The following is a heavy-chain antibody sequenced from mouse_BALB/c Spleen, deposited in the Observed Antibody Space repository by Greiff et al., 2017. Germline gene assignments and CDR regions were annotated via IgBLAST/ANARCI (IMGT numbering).Heavy chain of an antibody. V-gene: IGHV1-69*02. CDR2: IDPSDSET. Sequence: QVQLQQPGAELVKPGAPVKLSCKASGYTFTSYWMNWVKQRPGRGLVWIGRIDPSDSETHYNQKFKDKATLTVDKSSSTAYIQLSSLTSEDSAVYYCARAGTGAMDYWGQGTSVTVSS. CDR3: ARAGTGAMDY. J-gene: IGHJ4*01. D-gene: IGHD4-1*01. CDR1: GYTFTSYW.